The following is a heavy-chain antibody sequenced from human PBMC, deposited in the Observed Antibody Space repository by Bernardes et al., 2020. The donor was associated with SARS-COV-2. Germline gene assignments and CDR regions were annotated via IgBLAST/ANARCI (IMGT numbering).Heavy chain of an antibody. CDR2: IYRGGNT. CDR1: GFIVSSSY. CDR3: ARRDRSSWAHDC. Sequence: RGSLRLSCAASGFIVSSSYMSWVRQAPGKGLAWVSIIYRGGNTYYGDSVKGRFTISRDDSKNTLYLQMNSLRGEDTAVYYCARRDRSSWAHDCWGQGTLVTVSS. J-gene: IGHJ4*02. D-gene: IGHD6-13*01. V-gene: IGHV3-66*04.